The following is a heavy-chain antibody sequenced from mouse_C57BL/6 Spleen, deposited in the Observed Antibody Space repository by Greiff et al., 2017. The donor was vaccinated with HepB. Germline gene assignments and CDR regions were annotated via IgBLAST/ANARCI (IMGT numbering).Heavy chain of an antibody. CDR1: GFSLTSYG. D-gene: IGHD2-2*01. CDR3: ARHEDGYDGFAY. V-gene: IGHV2-6-1*01. Sequence: VQLQQSGPGLVAPSQSLSITCTVSGFSLTSYGVHWVRQPPGKGLEWLVVIWSDGSTTYNSAIKSRLSISKDNSKSQVFLKMNSLQTDDTAMYYGARHEDGYDGFAYWGQGTLVTVSA. CDR2: IWSDGST. J-gene: IGHJ3*01.